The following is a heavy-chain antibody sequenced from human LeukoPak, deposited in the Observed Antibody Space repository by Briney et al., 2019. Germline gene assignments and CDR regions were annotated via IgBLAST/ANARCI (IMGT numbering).Heavy chain of an antibody. CDR3: ARGGSSTLTNWFDP. CDR2: INPNSGGT. V-gene: IGHV1-2*02. Sequence: GASVKVSCKASGHTFTGYYMHWVRQAPGQGLEWMGWINPNSGGTNYAQKFQGRVTMTRDTSISTAYMELTRLRSDDTAVYYCARGGSSTLTNWFDPWGQGTLVTVSS. J-gene: IGHJ5*02. CDR1: GHTFTGYY. D-gene: IGHD6-13*01.